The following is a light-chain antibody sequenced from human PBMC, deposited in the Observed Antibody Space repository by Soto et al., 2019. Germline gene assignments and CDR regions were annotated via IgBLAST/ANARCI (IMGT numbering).Light chain of an antibody. V-gene: IGKV3-20*01. CDR1: QSVSSSY. J-gene: IGKJ2*01. Sequence: EIVLTQSPGTLSLSPGERATLSCRASQSVSSSYLAWYQQKPGQAPRLLIYGASTRAPGIPDRFSGSGSGTDFTLTISILEPEDFAVYYCQQYDSSLYTFGLGTKLEI. CDR2: GAS. CDR3: QQYDSSLYT.